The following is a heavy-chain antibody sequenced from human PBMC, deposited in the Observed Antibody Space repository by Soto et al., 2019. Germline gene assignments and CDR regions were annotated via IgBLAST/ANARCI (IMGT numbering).Heavy chain of an antibody. CDR2: IRDRAYNYAT. CDR1: GFVFKDSS. CDR3: TRLISAAQDY. D-gene: IGHD3-10*01. Sequence: EVLLVESGGGVVQPGGSLKLSCAASGFVFKDSSIHWVRQASGKGLEWVGRIRDRAYNYATAYTASVKGRFTISRDDSNNRAYLQMTSLKTEDTAIYYCTRLISAAQDYWGQGTLVTVSS. V-gene: IGHV3-73*01. J-gene: IGHJ4*02.